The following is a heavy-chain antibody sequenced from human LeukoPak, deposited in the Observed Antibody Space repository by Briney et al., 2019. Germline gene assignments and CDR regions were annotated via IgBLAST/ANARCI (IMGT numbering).Heavy chain of an antibody. J-gene: IGHJ4*02. CDR3: ARQDGRALYYFDY. D-gene: IGHD5-24*01. V-gene: IGHV5-51*01. CDR2: IYPADTET. CDR1: GFGFTYYW. Sequence: GEALKISCNGSGFGFTYYWIGLVRQMPGEGVELVGIIYPADTETRYSPYFQAQDTSSADKSTSNANLKWSSLKASDTAMYNCARQDGRALYYFDYWGEGTLVTVSS.